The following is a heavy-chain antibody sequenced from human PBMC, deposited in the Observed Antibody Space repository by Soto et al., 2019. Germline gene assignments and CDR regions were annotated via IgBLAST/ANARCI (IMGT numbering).Heavy chain of an antibody. D-gene: IGHD4-17*01. CDR1: GGSISSGGYY. V-gene: IGHV4-31*03. J-gene: IGHJ5*02. Sequence: SETLSLTCTVSGGSISSGGYYWSWIRQHPGKGLEWIGYIYYSGSTYYNPSLKSRVTISVDTSKNQFSLKLSSVTAADTAVYYCARGEPMTTVTRADWFDPWGQGTLVTVSS. CDR2: IYYSGST. CDR3: ARGEPMTTVTRADWFDP.